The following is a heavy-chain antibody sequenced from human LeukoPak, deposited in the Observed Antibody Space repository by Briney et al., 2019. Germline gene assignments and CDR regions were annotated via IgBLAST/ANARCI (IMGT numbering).Heavy chain of an antibody. D-gene: IGHD2-15*01. V-gene: IGHV1-69*13. CDR1: GGTFSSYA. Sequence: ASVTVSCKASGGTFSSYAISWVRQAPGQGLEWMGGIIPIFGTANYAQKFQGRVTITADESTSTAYMELSSLRSEDTAVYYCARDRCSGGSCYPPRFDYWGQGTLVTVSS. J-gene: IGHJ4*02. CDR3: ARDRCSGGSCYPPRFDY. CDR2: IIPIFGTA.